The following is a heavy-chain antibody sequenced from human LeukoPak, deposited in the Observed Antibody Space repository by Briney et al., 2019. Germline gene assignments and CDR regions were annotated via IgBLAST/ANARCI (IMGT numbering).Heavy chain of an antibody. J-gene: IGHJ4*02. CDR1: GGSISSGDYY. V-gene: IGHV4-30-4*01. CDR2: IYYSGST. CDR3: ARDRPYGSGEGMEYYFDY. Sequence: SETLSLTCTVSGGSISSGDYYWSWIRQPPGKGLEWIGYIYYSGSTYHNPSLKSRVTISVDTSKNQFSLKLSSVTAADTAVYYCARDRPYGSGEGMEYYFDYWGQGTLVTVSS. D-gene: IGHD3-10*01.